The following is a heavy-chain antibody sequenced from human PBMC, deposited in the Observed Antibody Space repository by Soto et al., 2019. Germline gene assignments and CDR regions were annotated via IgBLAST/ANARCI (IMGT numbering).Heavy chain of an antibody. CDR1: GFTFNTYS. CDR2: IWYDGTRK. Sequence: GGSLRLSCEASGFTFNTYSMHWVRQPPGKGLEWLAAIWYDGTRKYYADSVKGRFIISRDNSKKTLYLEMNSLRAEDTAVYYCARAGGTTVTGLWHFDSWGQGTLVTVSS. CDR3: ARAGGTTVTGLWHFDS. D-gene: IGHD4-17*01. V-gene: IGHV3-33*01. J-gene: IGHJ4*02.